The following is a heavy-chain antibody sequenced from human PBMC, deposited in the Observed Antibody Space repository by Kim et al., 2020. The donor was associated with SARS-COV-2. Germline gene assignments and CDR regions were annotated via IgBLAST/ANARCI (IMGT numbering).Heavy chain of an antibody. D-gene: IGHD1-26*01. CDR3: ARDRGSYYDY. CDR2: K. Sequence: KHHPDPMKDRVTTSRDNPKSILYLQMNRLRAEDTAVYYCARDRGSYYDYWGQGTLVTVSS. V-gene: IGHV3-30*07. J-gene: IGHJ4*02.